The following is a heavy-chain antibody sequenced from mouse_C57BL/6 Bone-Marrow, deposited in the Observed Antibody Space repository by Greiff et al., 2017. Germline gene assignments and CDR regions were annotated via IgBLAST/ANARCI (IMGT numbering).Heavy chain of an antibody. CDR2: ISGGGGNT. D-gene: IGHD1-1*01. CDR3: SRQVTTVLATKYFDV. Sequence: EVKLMESGGGLVKPGGSLKLSCAASGFTFSSYTMSWVRQTPEKRLQWVAAISGGGGNTYYPDSVKGRFTISRDNDKNILYWQMSSLRSEDTALYYCSRQVTTVLATKYFDVWGTGTTVTVSS. V-gene: IGHV5-9*01. CDR1: GFTFSSYT. J-gene: IGHJ1*03.